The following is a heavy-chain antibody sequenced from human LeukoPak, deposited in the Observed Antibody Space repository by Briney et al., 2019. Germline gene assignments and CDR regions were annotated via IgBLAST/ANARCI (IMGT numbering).Heavy chain of an antibody. J-gene: IGHJ4*02. D-gene: IGHD6-6*01. CDR1: GGSISSSSYY. V-gene: IGHV4-39*07. Sequence: PSETLSLTCTVSGGSISSSSYYWGWIRQPPGKGLEWIGSIYYSGSTYYNPSLKSRVTISVDTSKNQFSLKLSSVTAADTAVYYCARPSIAEPISAFDYWGQGTLVTVSS. CDR3: ARPSIAEPISAFDY. CDR2: IYYSGST.